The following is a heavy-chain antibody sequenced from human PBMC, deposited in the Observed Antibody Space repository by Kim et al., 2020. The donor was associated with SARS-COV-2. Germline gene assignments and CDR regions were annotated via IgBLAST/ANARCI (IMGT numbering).Heavy chain of an antibody. V-gene: IGHV4-59*01. D-gene: IGHD3-16*01. CDR1: GGSISIYY. CDR3: ARDRVLGY. CDR2: FYNSGST. Sequence: SETLSLTCTISGGSISIYYWSWTWQPPGKGLELIGNFYNSGSTNYNPSLYSRVTISVDTSKNQLSLKLSSVTAADTAVYYCARDRVLGYWGQGTLVTVSS. J-gene: IGHJ4*02.